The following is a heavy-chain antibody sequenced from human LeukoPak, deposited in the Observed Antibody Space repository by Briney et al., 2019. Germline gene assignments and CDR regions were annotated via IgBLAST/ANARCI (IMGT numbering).Heavy chain of an antibody. CDR2: ISGSGGST. CDR1: GFTFSSYA. V-gene: IGHV3-23*01. J-gene: IGHJ4*02. Sequence: GGSLRLSCAASGFTFSSYAMSWVRQAPGKGLEWVSAISGSGGSTYYADSVKGRFTISRDNSKNTLYLQMNSLRAEDTAVYYCAKDLSLTYYYDSSGSDYWGQGTLVTVSS. D-gene: IGHD3-22*01. CDR3: AKDLSLTYYYDSSGSDY.